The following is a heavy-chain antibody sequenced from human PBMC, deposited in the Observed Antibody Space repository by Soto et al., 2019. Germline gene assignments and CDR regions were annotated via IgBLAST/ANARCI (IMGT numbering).Heavy chain of an antibody. J-gene: IGHJ6*02. Sequence: VASVKVSCKASGYTFTSYGISWVRQAPGQGLEWMGWISAYNGNTNYAQKLQGRVTMTTDTSTSTAYMELRSLRSDDTAVYYCARAQRFTIFGATGRDTGMDVWGQGTTVTVS. CDR1: GYTFTSYG. CDR3: ARAQRFTIFGATGRDTGMDV. V-gene: IGHV1-18*04. D-gene: IGHD3-3*01. CDR2: ISAYNGNT.